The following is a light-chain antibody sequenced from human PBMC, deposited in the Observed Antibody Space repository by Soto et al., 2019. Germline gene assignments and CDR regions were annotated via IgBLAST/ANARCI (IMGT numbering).Light chain of an antibody. CDR1: SSNIGSNS. V-gene: IGLV1-44*01. Sequence: QSVLTQPPSASGTPGRRVVISCSGSSSNIGSNSVNWYQQLPGTAPKLLIYSDHQRPSGVPDRFSGSKSGTSASLAISGLQSDDEADYYCAAWDDTLKGYVFATGTQVTVL. CDR2: SDH. J-gene: IGLJ1*01. CDR3: AAWDDTLKGYV.